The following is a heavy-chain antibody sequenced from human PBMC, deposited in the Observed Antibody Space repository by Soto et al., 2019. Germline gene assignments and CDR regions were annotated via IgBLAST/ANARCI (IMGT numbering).Heavy chain of an antibody. V-gene: IGHV3-30*18. CDR1: GFTFSSYG. J-gene: IGHJ4*02. D-gene: IGHD3-22*01. Sequence: PGGSLRLSCAASGFTFSSYGMHWVRQAPGKGLEWLAVISYDGSNNYYADSVKGRFTISRDNSKNTLYLQMNSLRPEDTAVYYCAKPSEGYYYDTNLGYWGQGTLVTVSS. CDR3: AKPSEGYYYDTNLGY. CDR2: ISYDGSNN.